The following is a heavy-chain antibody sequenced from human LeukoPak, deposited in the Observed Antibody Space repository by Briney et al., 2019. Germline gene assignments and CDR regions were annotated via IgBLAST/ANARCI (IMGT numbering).Heavy chain of an antibody. CDR2: ISGSGGST. CDR3: ANLPNSSPYYYYGTDV. Sequence: GGSLRLSCAASGFTFSSYAMSWVRQAPGKGLECISVISGSGGSTYSADSVKGRFTISRDSSKNTLYLQMNSLRAEDTAVYYCANLPNSSPYYYYGTDVWGQGTTVTVSS. J-gene: IGHJ6*02. V-gene: IGHV3-23*01. CDR1: GFTFSSYA. D-gene: IGHD6-13*01.